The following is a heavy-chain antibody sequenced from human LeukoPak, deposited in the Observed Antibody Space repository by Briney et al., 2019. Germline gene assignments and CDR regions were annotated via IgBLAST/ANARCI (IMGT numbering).Heavy chain of an antibody. J-gene: IGHJ6*02. Sequence: GGSLRLSCAASGFSFSNYWMSWVRQAPGKGLEWVASIKQDGSGKYYVDSVKGRFTVSRDNGKNSLYLQMNYLRVEDTAVYYCARALGKLQPYYYYYGLDVWGQGTTVTVSS. CDR3: ARALGKLQPYYYYYGLDV. CDR2: IKQDGSGK. CDR1: GFSFSNYW. D-gene: IGHD5-24*01. V-gene: IGHV3-7*01.